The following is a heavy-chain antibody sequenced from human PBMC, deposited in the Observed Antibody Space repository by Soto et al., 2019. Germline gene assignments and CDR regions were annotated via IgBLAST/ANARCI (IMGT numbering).Heavy chain of an antibody. J-gene: IGHJ4*02. V-gene: IGHV3-21*04. Sequence: PGGSLRLSCAASGFTFSTYSMNWVRQAPGKGLEWVSSISSGSSYIYYADSVKGRFTISRDNAHNSLYLQMNSLRAEDTAVYYCARSIRGFYDCWGQGTLVTVSS. CDR1: GFTFSTYS. D-gene: IGHD5-12*01. CDR3: ARSIRGFYDC. CDR2: ISSGSSYI.